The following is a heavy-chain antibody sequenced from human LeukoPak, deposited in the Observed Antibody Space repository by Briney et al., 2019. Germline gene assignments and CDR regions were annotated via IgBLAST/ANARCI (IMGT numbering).Heavy chain of an antibody. CDR3: ARGAGYGSGWYYSYYYYMDV. V-gene: IGHV1-69*05. Sequence: SVKVSCKASGGTFSSYAISWVRQAPGQGPEWMGGIIPIFGTANYAQKFQGRVTITTDESTSTAYMELSSLRSEDTAVYYCARGAGYGSGWYYSYYYYMDVWGKGTTVTVSS. J-gene: IGHJ6*03. CDR1: GGTFSSYA. CDR2: IIPIFGTA. D-gene: IGHD6-19*01.